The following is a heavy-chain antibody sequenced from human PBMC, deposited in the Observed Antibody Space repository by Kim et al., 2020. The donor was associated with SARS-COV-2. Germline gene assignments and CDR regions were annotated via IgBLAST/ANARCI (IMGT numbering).Heavy chain of an antibody. CDR1: GYTLTSYD. V-gene: IGHV1-8*01. CDR2: MNPNSGNT. J-gene: IGHJ6*02. D-gene: IGHD4-4*01. CDR3: ARQEGDYSLSYYYGMDV. Sequence: ASVKVSCKASGYTLTSYDINWVRQATGQGLEWMGWMNPNSGNTGYAQKFQGRVTMTRNTSISTAYMELSSLRSEDTAVYYCARQEGDYSLSYYYGMDVWGQGTTVTVSS.